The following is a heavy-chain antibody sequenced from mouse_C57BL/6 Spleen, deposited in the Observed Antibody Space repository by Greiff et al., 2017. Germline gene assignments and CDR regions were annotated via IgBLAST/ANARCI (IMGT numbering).Heavy chain of an antibody. D-gene: IGHD3-1*01. CDR1: GYTFTDHT. J-gene: IGHJ2*01. Sequence: QVQLKQSDAELVKPGASVKISCKVSGYTFTDHTIHWMKQRPEQGLEWIGNIYPTDGSTKYNEKFKGKATLTADKSSSTAYMQLNSLTSEYSAVYCGARGGNGGGLYFDDWGQGTTLTVSS. V-gene: IGHV1-78*01. CDR3: ARGGNGGGLYFDD. CDR2: IYPTDGST.